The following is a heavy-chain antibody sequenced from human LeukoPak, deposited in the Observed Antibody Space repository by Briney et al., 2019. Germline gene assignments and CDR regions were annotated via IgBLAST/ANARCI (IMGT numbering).Heavy chain of an antibody. Sequence: SETLSLTCTVSGASINKDYWAWIRQPPGRGLEWIGYVIDSDFNEANGDITNYNPSLETRVTTSRDTPKNQFSLKLSSMTAADTAIYYCVRASADSGGAFDVWGHGTVVTVSS. D-gene: IGHD2-15*01. CDR1: GASINKDY. V-gene: IGHV4-59*01. CDR2: VIDSDFNEANGDIT. CDR3: VRASADSGGAFDV. J-gene: IGHJ3*01.